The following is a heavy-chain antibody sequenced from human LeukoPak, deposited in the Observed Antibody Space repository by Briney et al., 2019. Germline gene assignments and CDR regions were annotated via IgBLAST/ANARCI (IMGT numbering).Heavy chain of an antibody. CDR1: GGSVSSGSYY. CDR2: IDYSGNT. V-gene: IGHV4-39*01. CDR3: VRRVNTYGGWFDR. Sequence: PSETLSLTCTVSGGSVSSGSYYWSWIRQPPGKGLEWIGTIDYSGNTYYNPSLNSRVTISADTSRNQFSLKLSSVTAADTAIYYCVRRVNTYGGWFDRWGQGALVTVSS. J-gene: IGHJ5*02. D-gene: IGHD5-18*01.